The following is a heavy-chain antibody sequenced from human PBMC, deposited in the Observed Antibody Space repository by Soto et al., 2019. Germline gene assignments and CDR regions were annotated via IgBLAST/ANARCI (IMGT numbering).Heavy chain of an antibody. V-gene: IGHV4-59*08. CDR1: GGSISSYY. Sequence: SETLSLTCTVSGGSISSYYWSWIRQPPGKGLEWIGYIYYSGSTNYNPSLKSRVTISVDTSKNQFSLKLSSVTAADTAVYYCARQRVNWNDNYIDYWGQGTLVTVSS. CDR3: ARQRVNWNDNYIDY. J-gene: IGHJ4*02. CDR2: IYYSGST. D-gene: IGHD1-20*01.